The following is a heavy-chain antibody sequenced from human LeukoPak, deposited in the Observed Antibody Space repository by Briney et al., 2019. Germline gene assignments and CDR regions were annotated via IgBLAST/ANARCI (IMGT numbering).Heavy chain of an antibody. Sequence: GGSLRLSCAGSGFTFSPYTMNWVRQAPGKGLEWVSSIDTSSSYIYYADSVKGQFTIYRDNAKTSLYLQMNGLSAEDTAVYYCARERVEMATSFDFWGQGTLVTVSS. V-gene: IGHV3-21*01. CDR2: IDTSSSYI. D-gene: IGHD5-24*01. CDR1: GFTFSPYT. CDR3: ARERVEMATSFDF. J-gene: IGHJ4*02.